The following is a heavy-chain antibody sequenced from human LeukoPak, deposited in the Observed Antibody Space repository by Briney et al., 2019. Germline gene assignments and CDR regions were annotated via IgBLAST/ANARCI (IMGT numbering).Heavy chain of an antibody. CDR3: ARSIAAPNWFDP. J-gene: IGHJ5*02. CDR2: IYYSGST. D-gene: IGHD6-6*01. Sequence: PSETLSLTCTVSGGSITSYYWSWIRQPAGKGLEWIGYIYYSGSTIYNPSLKSRVTISVDTSKDHFSLKLNSVTAADTAVYYCARSIAAPNWFDPWGQGTLVTVSS. V-gene: IGHV4-59*08. CDR1: GGSITSYY.